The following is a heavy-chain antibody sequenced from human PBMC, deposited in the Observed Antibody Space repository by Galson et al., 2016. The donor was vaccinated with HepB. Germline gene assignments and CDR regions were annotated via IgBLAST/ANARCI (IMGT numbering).Heavy chain of an antibody. CDR2: IKEDGSEK. J-gene: IGHJ4*02. D-gene: IGHD3-3*01. Sequence: SLRLSCAASGFTLGGYWMNWVRQAPGKGLEWVAIIKEDGSEKYYVDSVRGRFTISRDNAKNSLSLQMNSLRAEETAVYYCARGSGFLIDYWGQGTPVTVSS. CDR1: GFTLGGYW. CDR3: ARGSGFLIDY. V-gene: IGHV3-7*03.